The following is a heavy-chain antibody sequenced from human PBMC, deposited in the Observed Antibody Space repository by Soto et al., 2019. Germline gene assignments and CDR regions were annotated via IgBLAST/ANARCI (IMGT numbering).Heavy chain of an antibody. D-gene: IGHD3-9*01. Sequence: PSETLSLTCTVSGGSISSTSSYWGWIRQPPGEGLEWIVSIHYSGNTYYNSSLKRRLTVSVDTSKNHFSLNLSSVTAADTAVYYCARAAYYDVLTVYNWFDPWGQGTLVTVSS. CDR2: IHYSGNT. J-gene: IGHJ5*02. CDR3: ARAAYYDVLTVYNWFDP. V-gene: IGHV4-39*07. CDR1: GGSISSTSSY.